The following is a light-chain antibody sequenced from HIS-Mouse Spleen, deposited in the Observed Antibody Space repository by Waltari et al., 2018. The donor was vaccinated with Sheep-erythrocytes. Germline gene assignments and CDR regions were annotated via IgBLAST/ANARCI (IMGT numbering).Light chain of an antibody. V-gene: IGLV1-40*01. CDR2: GTS. Sequence: QSVLTQPPSVSGAPGQRVTISCTGSSSNIGAGYDVHWYQQLPGTAPKPPIYGTSNRPSGFPARFAGSKSGASASLAITGLQAEDEADYYCQSYDSSLSGSVFGGGTKLTVL. J-gene: IGLJ2*01. CDR3: QSYDSSLSGSV. CDR1: SSNIGAGYD.